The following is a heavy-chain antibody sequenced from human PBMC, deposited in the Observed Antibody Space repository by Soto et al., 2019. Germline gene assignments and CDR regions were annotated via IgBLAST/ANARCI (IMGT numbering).Heavy chain of an antibody. CDR2: IYYSGSA. D-gene: IGHD2-2*03. J-gene: IGHJ4*02. Sequence: SETLSLTCTVSGGSISSSDYYWGWIRQPPGKGLEWIGNIYYSGSASYNPSLKSRVTISVDTSKNQVSLKLSSVTAADTAVYFWIRRSGASFVYWGQGTLVTVSS. CDR3: IRRSGASFVY. V-gene: IGHV4-39*01. CDR1: GGSISSSDYY.